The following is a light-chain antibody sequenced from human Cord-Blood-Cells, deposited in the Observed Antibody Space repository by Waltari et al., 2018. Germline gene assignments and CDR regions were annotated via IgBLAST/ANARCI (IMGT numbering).Light chain of an antibody. Sequence: DIVWTQSPHSLSVSWGEGAPIHCTSSQSVLYSSNNKIYLAWYQQKPGQPPKLLIYWASTRESGVPDRFSGSGSGTDFTLTISSLQAEDVAVYYCQQYYSTPYSFGQGTKLEIK. J-gene: IGKJ2*03. CDR2: WAS. CDR3: QQYYSTPYS. V-gene: IGKV4-1*01. CDR1: QSVLYSSNNKIY.